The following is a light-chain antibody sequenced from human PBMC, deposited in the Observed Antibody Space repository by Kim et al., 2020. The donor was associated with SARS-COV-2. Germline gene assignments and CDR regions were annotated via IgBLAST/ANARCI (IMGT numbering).Light chain of an antibody. Sequence: EIVLTQSPGTLSLSPGERATLSCRASQSVNSNYLAWYQQKPGQAPMLLIYGASSRATGIPDRFNGSGSGTDFTLTISRLEPEDFVVYYCQQYGDSWYTFGQGTKLEI. CDR3: QQYGDSWYT. CDR2: GAS. V-gene: IGKV3-20*01. CDR1: QSVNSNY. J-gene: IGKJ2*01.